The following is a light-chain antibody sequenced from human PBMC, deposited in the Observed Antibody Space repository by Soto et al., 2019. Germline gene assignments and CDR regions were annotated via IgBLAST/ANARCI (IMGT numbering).Light chain of an antibody. CDR3: QQYGSSYPWT. Sequence: EIVLTQSPATLSLSPGERATLSCRASRSVSSYLAWYQQEPGQAPRLLIYDASNRATGIPARFSGSGSGTDFTLTIRRLEPEDFAVYYCQQYGSSYPWTFGQGTKV. CDR2: DAS. CDR1: RSVSSY. J-gene: IGKJ1*01. V-gene: IGKV3-20*01.